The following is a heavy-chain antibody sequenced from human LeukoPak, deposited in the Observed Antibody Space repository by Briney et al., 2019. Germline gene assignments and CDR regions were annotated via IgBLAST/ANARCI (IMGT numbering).Heavy chain of an antibody. CDR2: IYHSGST. CDR1: GFTFSSYAM. J-gene: IGHJ4*02. CDR3: ARDPNYDSSGYYYGGDY. D-gene: IGHD3-22*01. Sequence: GSLRLSCAASGFTFSSYAMSWVRQPPGKGLEWIGEIYHSGSTNYNPSLKSRVTISVDKSKNQFSLKLSSVTAADTAVYYCARDPNYDSSGYYYGGDYWGQGTLVTVSS. V-gene: IGHV4-4*02.